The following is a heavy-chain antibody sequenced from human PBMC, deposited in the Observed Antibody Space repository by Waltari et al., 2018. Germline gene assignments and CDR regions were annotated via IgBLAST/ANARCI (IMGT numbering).Heavy chain of an antibody. CDR2: IYYSGST. Sequence: QVQLQESGPGLVKPSQTLSLTCTVSGGSISSGGYSWSWIRQHPGKGLEWIGYIYYSGSTYYNRSLKSLVTRSVETSKNQFSRKLSSVTAADTAVDYCARAEEAYSSGWYGVGWFDPWGQGTLVTVSS. V-gene: IGHV4-31*01. CDR1: GGSISSGGYS. J-gene: IGHJ5*02. CDR3: ARAEEAYSSGWYGVGWFDP. D-gene: IGHD6-19*01.